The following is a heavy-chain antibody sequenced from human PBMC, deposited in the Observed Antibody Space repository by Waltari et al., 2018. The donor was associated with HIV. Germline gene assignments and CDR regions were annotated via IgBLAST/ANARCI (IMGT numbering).Heavy chain of an antibody. CDR2: ISSSSSYI. Sequence: EVQLVESGGGLVKPGGCLRLSCAAPGFPLSSYSMNWVRQAPGRGLEWVSSISSSSSYIYYADSVKGRFTISRDNAKNSLYLQMNSLRAEDTAVYYCATKGGAFDIWGQGTMVTVSS. J-gene: IGHJ3*02. CDR1: GFPLSSYS. CDR3: ATKGGAFDI. V-gene: IGHV3-21*01.